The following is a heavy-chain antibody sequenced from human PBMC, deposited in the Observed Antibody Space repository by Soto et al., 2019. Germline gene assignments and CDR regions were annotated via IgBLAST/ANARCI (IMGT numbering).Heavy chain of an antibody. CDR2: INHSGST. J-gene: IGHJ4*02. V-gene: IGHV4-34*01. CDR3: ARGYGGAAAGFDY. Sequence: PSETLSLSCAVYGGSFSGYYWSWIRQPPGKGLEWIGEINHSGSTNYNPSLKSRVTISVDTSKNQFSLKLSSVTAADTAVYYCARGYGGAAAGFDYWGQGTLVTAPQ. D-gene: IGHD6-13*01. CDR1: GGSFSGYY.